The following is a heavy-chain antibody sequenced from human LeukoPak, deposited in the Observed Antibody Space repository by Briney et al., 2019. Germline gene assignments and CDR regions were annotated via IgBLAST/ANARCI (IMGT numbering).Heavy chain of an antibody. J-gene: IGHJ4*02. CDR3: AKDGDVEQWLVRAFDY. D-gene: IGHD6-19*01. CDR2: IRYDGSYK. Sequence: GRSLRLSCTASGIIFHENTFHWVRQAPGKGLEWVAFIRYDGSYKHYADSVKGRFTISRDNSKNTLYLQMNSLRPEDTAVYYCAKDGDVEQWLVRAFDYWGQGTLVTVSS. V-gene: IGHV3-30*02. CDR1: GIIFHENT.